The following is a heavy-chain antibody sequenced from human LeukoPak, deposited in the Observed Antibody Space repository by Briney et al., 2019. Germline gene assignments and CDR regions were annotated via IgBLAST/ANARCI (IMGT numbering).Heavy chain of an antibody. CDR2: IYHSGST. J-gene: IGHJ4*02. D-gene: IGHD1-7*01. Sequence: SETLSLTCAVSGYSISSGYYWAWIRQPPGKGLEWIGSIYHSGSTYYNPSLKSRVTTSVDTSKNQFSLRLSSVTAADTAMYYCARSISTTGTDYWGQGTLVTVSS. CDR3: ARSISTTGTDY. CDR1: GYSISSGYY. V-gene: IGHV4-38-2*01.